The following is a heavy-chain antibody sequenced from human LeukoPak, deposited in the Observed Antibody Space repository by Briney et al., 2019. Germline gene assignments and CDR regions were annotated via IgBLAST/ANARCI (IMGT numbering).Heavy chain of an antibody. Sequence: GGSLRLSCAATGFIFSRHWMTWVRQAPGKGLEWVANIKEDGSEKYYVDSVKGRFTISRDNAKNSLYLQMNSLRAADTAVYYCARGGRLTMLRGVIDYWGQGTLVTVSS. J-gene: IGHJ4*02. CDR1: GFIFSRHW. D-gene: IGHD3-10*01. CDR3: ARGGRLTMLRGVIDY. CDR2: IKEDGSEK. V-gene: IGHV3-7*01.